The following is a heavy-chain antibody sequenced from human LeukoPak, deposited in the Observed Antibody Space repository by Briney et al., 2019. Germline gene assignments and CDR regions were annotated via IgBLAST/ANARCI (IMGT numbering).Heavy chain of an antibody. Sequence: PSETLSLTCAVYGASFSGYYWSWIRQPPGKGLEWIGEINHSGSTNYNPSLKSRFTISVDTSKNQFSLKLSSVTAADTAVYYCARKVGRFGNRYNKLGYGPPREDPFDYWGQGTLVTVSS. CDR1: GASFSGYY. CDR3: ARKVGRFGNRYNKLGYGPPREDPFDY. D-gene: IGHD2-15*01. CDR2: INHSGST. J-gene: IGHJ4*02. V-gene: IGHV4-34*01.